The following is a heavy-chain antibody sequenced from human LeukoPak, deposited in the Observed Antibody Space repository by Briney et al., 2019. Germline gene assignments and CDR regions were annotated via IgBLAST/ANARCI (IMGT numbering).Heavy chain of an antibody. CDR2: IYVTGGT. Sequence: SETLSLTCTVSGGSIGTYYWSWIRQSPGKGLEWIGYIYVTGGTRYNPYLQSRVTISVDTSRNQFFLKMSSVTAADTAVYYCARHIGGGIEDMDVWGTGTKVTVSS. D-gene: IGHD3-16*02. CDR3: ARHIGGGIEDMDV. V-gene: IGHV4-59*08. CDR1: GGSIGTYY. J-gene: IGHJ6*03.